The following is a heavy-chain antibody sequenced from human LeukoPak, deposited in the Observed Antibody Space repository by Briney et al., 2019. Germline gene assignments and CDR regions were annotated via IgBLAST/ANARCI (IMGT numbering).Heavy chain of an antibody. D-gene: IGHD6-19*01. Sequence: GASVQVSCKASGGTFSSYAISWVRQAPGQGLEWMGRIIPILGIANYAQKFQGRVTITADKSTSTAYMELSSLRSEDTAVYCCARDRSSGWTHNFDYWGQGTLVTVSS. V-gene: IGHV1-69*04. CDR2: IIPILGIA. CDR3: ARDRSSGWTHNFDY. J-gene: IGHJ4*02. CDR1: GGTFSSYA.